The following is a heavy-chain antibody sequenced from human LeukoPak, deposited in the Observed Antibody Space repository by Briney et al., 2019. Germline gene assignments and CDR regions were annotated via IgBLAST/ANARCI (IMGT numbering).Heavy chain of an antibody. CDR1: GFTVRDYH. Sequence: PGGSPRLSCAASGFTVRDYHMSWIRQAPGKGLELVSAIVGSSTHHADSVKGRFTISRDNFKNTLNLQMNSLRAEDSAIYYCTRDEPGSSWFNWGQGTLVTVSS. CDR3: TRDEPGSSWFN. J-gene: IGHJ4*02. CDR2: IVGSST. D-gene: IGHD6-19*01. V-gene: IGHV3-23*01.